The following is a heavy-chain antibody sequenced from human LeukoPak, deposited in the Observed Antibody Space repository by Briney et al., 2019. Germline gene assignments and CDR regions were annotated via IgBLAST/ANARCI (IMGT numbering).Heavy chain of an antibody. D-gene: IGHD6-13*01. J-gene: IGHJ4*02. CDR2: IYYSGST. V-gene: IGHV4-59*01. CDR3: ARALSSSSWLFY. CDR1: GDSISSYF. Sequence: PSETLSLTCTVSGDSISSYFWSWIRQPPGKGLEWIGYIYYSGSTNYNPSLKSRVTISVDTSKNQFSLKLSSVTAADTAVYYCARALSSSSWLFYWGQGTLVTVSS.